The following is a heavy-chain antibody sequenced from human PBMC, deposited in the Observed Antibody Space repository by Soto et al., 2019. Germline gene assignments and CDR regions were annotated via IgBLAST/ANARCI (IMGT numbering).Heavy chain of an antibody. CDR3: AKDLTRQLAYWLDP. Sequence: ASVKVSCKASGFSFTGYYIHWLRQAPGQGLEWMGWINAHSGGTEYAQKFQGRVTLTRDTSIATAYLTLTSLTSDDTALYYCAKDLTRQLAYWLDPWGQGTQVT. D-gene: IGHD6-6*01. CDR2: INAHSGGT. J-gene: IGHJ5*02. CDR1: GFSFTGYY. V-gene: IGHV1-2*02.